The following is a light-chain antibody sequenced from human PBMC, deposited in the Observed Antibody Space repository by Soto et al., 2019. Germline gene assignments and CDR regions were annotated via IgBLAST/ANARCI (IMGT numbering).Light chain of an antibody. CDR2: DAS. Sequence: DIQMTQSPSTLSASVGDRVTITCRASQSISSWLDWYQQKPGKAPKLLIYDASSLESGVPSRFSASGSGTEFTLTISSLQPDDFTPYYCQQYNRYPAFRQGTKVEL. V-gene: IGKV1-5*01. CDR1: QSISSW. J-gene: IGKJ1*01. CDR3: QQYNRYPA.